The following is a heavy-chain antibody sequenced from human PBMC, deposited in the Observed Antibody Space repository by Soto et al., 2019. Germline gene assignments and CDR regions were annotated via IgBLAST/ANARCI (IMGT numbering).Heavy chain of an antibody. J-gene: IGHJ4*02. CDR3: ARGVDGRYSYGHQHY. Sequence: EASLKVSCKASGYTFTSNYMHWVRQAPGQGLERMGIINPSGGSTSYAQKFQGRVTMTRDTSTSTVYMELSSLRSEDTAVYYCARGVDGRYSYGHQHYWGQGALVTVSS. CDR2: INPSGGST. V-gene: IGHV1-46*01. D-gene: IGHD5-18*01. CDR1: GYTFTSNY.